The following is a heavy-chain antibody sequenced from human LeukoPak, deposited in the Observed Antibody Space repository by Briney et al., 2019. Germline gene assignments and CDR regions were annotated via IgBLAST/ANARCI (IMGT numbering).Heavy chain of an antibody. V-gene: IGHV1-46*01. CDR2: INPSGGST. J-gene: IGHJ3*02. D-gene: IGHD3-22*01. Sequence: GESLKISCKGSGYTFTSYYMHWVRQAPGQGLEWMGIINPSGGSTSYAQKFQGRVTMTRDTSTSTVYMELSSLRSEDTAVYYCARDRGFYYDSSGSDAFDIWGQGTMVTVSS. CDR1: GYTFTSYY. CDR3: ARDRGFYYDSSGSDAFDI.